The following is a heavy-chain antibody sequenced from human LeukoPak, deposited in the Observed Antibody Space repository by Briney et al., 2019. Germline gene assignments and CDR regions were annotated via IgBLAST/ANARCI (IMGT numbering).Heavy chain of an antibody. CDR3: ARGQYSGSCFDN. V-gene: IGHV4-59*01. Sequence: SETQSLTCTVSGGSISNYLWSWIRQPPGKGLEWIGYIYYSGSTNYNPSLKSRVTILVDTSKNQFSLKVSSVTAADTAVYYCARGQYSGSCFDNWGQGSLVTVSS. D-gene: IGHD1-26*01. CDR1: GGSISNYL. J-gene: IGHJ4*02. CDR2: IYYSGST.